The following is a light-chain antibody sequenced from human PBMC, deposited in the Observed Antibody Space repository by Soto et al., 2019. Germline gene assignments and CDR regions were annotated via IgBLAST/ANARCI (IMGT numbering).Light chain of an antibody. Sequence: EIVLTHSPGTLSLSPVEGATLSFRASQSISGNYLAWYQQKPGQAPRLLIYGASNRATGIPERFSGSGSGTDFTLTISRLEPQDSAIYYCQQYVISVTFGQGTRLEIK. J-gene: IGKJ5*01. CDR2: GAS. CDR3: QQYVISVT. V-gene: IGKV3-20*01. CDR1: QSISGNY.